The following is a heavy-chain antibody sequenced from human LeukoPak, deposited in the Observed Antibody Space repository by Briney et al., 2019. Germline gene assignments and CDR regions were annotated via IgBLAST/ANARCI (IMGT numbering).Heavy chain of an antibody. V-gene: IGHV1-8*03. Sequence: ASVKVSCKTSGYTFTSFDINWVRQAAGQGLEWLGWMNPYTGKTGYAQKFQGRVTFTGDTSIRTAYMEVSSLTSEDTAVYYCARAPSPYYHDSSAYYSDYWGQGTLVTVSS. J-gene: IGHJ4*02. D-gene: IGHD6-25*01. CDR2: MNPYTGKT. CDR3: ARAPSPYYHDSSAYYSDY. CDR1: GYTFTSFD.